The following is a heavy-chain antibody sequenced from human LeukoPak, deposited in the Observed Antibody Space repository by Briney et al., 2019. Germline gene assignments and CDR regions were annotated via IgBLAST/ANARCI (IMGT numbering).Heavy chain of an antibody. CDR1: GFTFDDYG. Sequence: GGSLRLSCAASGFTFDDYGMSWVRQAPGKGLEWVSGINWNGGNTGYAGSVKGRFTISRDNAKNSLYLQMNSLRAEDTALYYCARVASNYDFDYWGQGTLVTVSS. CDR3: ARVASNYDFDY. V-gene: IGHV3-20*04. D-gene: IGHD4-11*01. J-gene: IGHJ4*02. CDR2: INWNGGNT.